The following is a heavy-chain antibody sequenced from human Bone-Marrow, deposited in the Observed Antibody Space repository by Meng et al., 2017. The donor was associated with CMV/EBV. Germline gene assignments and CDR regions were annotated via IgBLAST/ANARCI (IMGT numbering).Heavy chain of an antibody. CDR3: AKASQHDYRCFDY. V-gene: IGHV3-53*05. CDR2: IYSGGST. D-gene: IGHD4-11*01. CDR1: GFTVSSNY. J-gene: IGHJ4*02. Sequence: GGSLRLSCAASGFTVSSNYMSWVRQAPGKGLEWVSVIYSGGSTYYADSVKGRFTISRDNSKNTLYLQMNSLRAEDTAVYYCAKASQHDYRCFDYCGQGTLVTVSS.